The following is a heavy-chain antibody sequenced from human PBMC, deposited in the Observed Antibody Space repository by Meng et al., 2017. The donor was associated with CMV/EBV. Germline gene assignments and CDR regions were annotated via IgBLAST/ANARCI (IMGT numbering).Heavy chain of an antibody. J-gene: IGHJ5*02. V-gene: IGHV4-34*01. CDR1: GGSFSGYY. Sequence: QLQLAQWGAGLLKPSETLSLPCAVYGGSFSGYYWSWIRQPPGKGLEWIGEINHSGSTNYNPSLKSRVTISVDTSKNQFSLKLSSVTAADTAVYYCARGGNWFDPWGQGTLVTVSS. CDR3: ARGGNWFDP. CDR2: INHSGST.